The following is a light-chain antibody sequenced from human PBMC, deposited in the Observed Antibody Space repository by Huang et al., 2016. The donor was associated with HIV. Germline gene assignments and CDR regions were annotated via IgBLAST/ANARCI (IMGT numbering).Light chain of an antibody. Sequence: DIQMTQSPSSLSASVVDRVTITCSASQSFSNYLNWYHQKPGKAPNLLVYASSSVQSVVPSRLSGSGSGADFTLNSSSLQPEDYATYYYQQSYSTPITFGQGTRLEIK. CDR3: QQSYSTPIT. CDR1: QSFSNY. V-gene: IGKV1-39*01. CDR2: ASS. J-gene: IGKJ5*01.